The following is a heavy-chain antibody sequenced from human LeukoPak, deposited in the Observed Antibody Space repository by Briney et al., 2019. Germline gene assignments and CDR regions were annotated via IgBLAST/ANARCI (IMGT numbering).Heavy chain of an antibody. V-gene: IGHV3-23*01. CDR1: GLTFSSYA. CDR3: AKAVGIMNLDY. D-gene: IGHD7-27*01. J-gene: IGHJ4*02. CDR2: IRSTGTNT. Sequence: GGSLRLSCAASGLTFSSYAMTWVRQAPGKGLEWVSVIRSTGTNTYYADSVKGRFTISRDNSKNTLFLQMNSLRAEDTAVYYCAKAVGIMNLDYWGQGTLVTVSS.